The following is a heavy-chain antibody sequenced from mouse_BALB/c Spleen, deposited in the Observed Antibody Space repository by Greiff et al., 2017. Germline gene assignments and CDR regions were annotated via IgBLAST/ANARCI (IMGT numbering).Heavy chain of an antibody. Sequence: EVQLVESGPGLVKPSQSLSLTCSVTGYSITSGYYWNWIRQFPGNKLEWMGYISYDGSNNYNPSLKNRISITRDTSKNQFFLKLNSVTTEDTATYYCAREAPSFAYWGQGTLVTVSA. CDR1: GYSITSGYY. CDR3: AREAPSFAY. CDR2: ISYDGSN. V-gene: IGHV3-6*02. J-gene: IGHJ3*01.